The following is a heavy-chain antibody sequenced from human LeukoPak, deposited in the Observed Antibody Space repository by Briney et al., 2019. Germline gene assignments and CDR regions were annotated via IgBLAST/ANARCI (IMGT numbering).Heavy chain of an antibody. J-gene: IGHJ6*02. Sequence: AETLSLPCDVLGGSFTDYFWPWIRQSPGKGLEWVGEINGYTGNTNYNPSLNGRVSISMEKSKNQFSLELRSVTPADSAVYYCARGRIAKIVVVHSFHYGMDVWGQGTTVTVSS. CDR3: ARGRIAKIVVVHSFHYGMDV. D-gene: IGHD3-22*01. V-gene: IGHV4-34*01. CDR1: GGSFTDYF. CDR2: INGYTGNT.